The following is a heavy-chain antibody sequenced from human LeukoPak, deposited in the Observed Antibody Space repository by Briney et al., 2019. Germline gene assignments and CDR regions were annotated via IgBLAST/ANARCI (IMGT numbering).Heavy chain of an antibody. J-gene: IGHJ5*02. V-gene: IGHV1-46*03. CDR1: GCTFTSYY. CDR2: INPSGGST. D-gene: IGHD3-22*01. CDR3: ARAFTTPYNWFDP. Sequence: ASVKVSCKASGCTFTSYYMHWVRQAPGQGLEWMGIINPSGGSTSYAQKFQGRVTMTRDMSTSTVYMELSSLRSEDTAVYYCARAFTTPYNWFDPWGQGTLVTVSS.